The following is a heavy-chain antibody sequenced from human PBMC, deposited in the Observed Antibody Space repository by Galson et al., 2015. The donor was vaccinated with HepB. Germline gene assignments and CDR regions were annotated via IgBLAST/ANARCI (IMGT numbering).Heavy chain of an antibody. Sequence: LRLSCAASGFTFSDYYMEWVRQAPGKGLEWVGRVRHKARRYTTDYVASVEGRFTISRDDSKNSLYLLMDSLKTEDTAVYYCSRTLPGIDLDYWGQGTLVTVSS. CDR2: VRHKARRYTT. CDR1: GFTFSDYY. CDR3: SRTLPGIDLDY. V-gene: IGHV3-72*01. J-gene: IGHJ4*02. D-gene: IGHD3-3*02.